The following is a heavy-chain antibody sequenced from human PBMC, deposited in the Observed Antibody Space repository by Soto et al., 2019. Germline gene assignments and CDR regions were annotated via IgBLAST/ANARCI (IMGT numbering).Heavy chain of an antibody. V-gene: IGHV4-59*01. J-gene: IGHJ5*02. CDR3: AIGGVEAAGTWSWFDP. CDR2: IYYSGST. CDR1: GGSISSYY. Sequence: WETLSLSCTVSGGSISSYYWSWIRQPPGKGLEWIGYIYYSGSTNYNPSLKSRVTISVYTSKNQFSLKPSSRTAADTAVYYCAIGGVEAAGTWSWFDPWGQGTLVTVSS. D-gene: IGHD6-13*01.